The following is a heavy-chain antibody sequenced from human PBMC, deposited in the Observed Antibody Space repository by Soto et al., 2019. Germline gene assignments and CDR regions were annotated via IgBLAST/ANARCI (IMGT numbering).Heavy chain of an antibody. D-gene: IGHD3-3*01. J-gene: IGHJ4*02. CDR2: ISAYDGNT. Sequence: QVQLVQSGAEVKKPGASVKVSCKASGYTFTSYGISWVRQAPGQGLEWMGWISAYDGNTNYAQKLQGRVTMTTDTSTSTAYMELRSLRSDDTAVYYCAREEAYYDFWSGYYTGLDYWGQGTLVTVSS. V-gene: IGHV1-18*01. CDR1: GYTFTSYG. CDR3: AREEAYYDFWSGYYTGLDY.